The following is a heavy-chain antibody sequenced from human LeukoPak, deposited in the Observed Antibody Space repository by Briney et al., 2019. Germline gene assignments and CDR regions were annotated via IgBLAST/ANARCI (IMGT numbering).Heavy chain of an antibody. Sequence: SETLSLTCTVSSGSISSYYWSWIRQPPGKGLEWIGYNYYSGSTNYNPPLKSRVTISVDTSKNQFSLKLSSVTAADTAVYYCARDGGYYGSGSYYTGRYYYYMDVWGKGTTVTVSS. D-gene: IGHD3-10*01. CDR3: ARDGGYYGSGSYYTGRYYYYMDV. CDR2: NYYSGST. V-gene: IGHV4-59*01. CDR1: SGSISSYY. J-gene: IGHJ6*03.